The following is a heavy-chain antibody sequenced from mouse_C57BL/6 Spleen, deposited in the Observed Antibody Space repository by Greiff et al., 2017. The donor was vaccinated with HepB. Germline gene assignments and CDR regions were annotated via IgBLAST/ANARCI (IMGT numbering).Heavy chain of an antibody. D-gene: IGHD2-3*01. CDR3: ASHDGYFAY. Sequence: VQLQQSGPELVKPGASVKISCKASGYAFSSSWMNWVKQRPGKGLEWIGRIYPGDGDTNYNGKFKGKATLTADKSSSTAYMQLSSLTSEDSAVYFCASHDGYFAYWGQGTLVTVAA. CDR2: IYPGDGDT. CDR1: GYAFSSSW. J-gene: IGHJ3*01. V-gene: IGHV1-82*01.